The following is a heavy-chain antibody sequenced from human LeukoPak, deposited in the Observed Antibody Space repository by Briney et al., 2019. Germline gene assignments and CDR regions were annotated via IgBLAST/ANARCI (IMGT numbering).Heavy chain of an antibody. CDR3: ARGPTMVRGAPRDV. CDR2: ISYDGSNK. Sequence: GGSLRLSCAASGFTFSSYAMHWVRQAPGKGLEWVAVISYDGSNKYYADSVKGRFTISRDNSKNTLYLQMNSLRAEDTAVYYCARGPTMVRGAPRDVWGQGTTVTVSS. J-gene: IGHJ6*02. V-gene: IGHV3-30-3*01. CDR1: GFTFSSYA. D-gene: IGHD3-10*01.